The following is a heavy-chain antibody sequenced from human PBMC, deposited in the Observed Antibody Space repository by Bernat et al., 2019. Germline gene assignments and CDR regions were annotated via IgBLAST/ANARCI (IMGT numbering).Heavy chain of an antibody. CDR3: ARAGPTYYYGSGSLITPYFDC. J-gene: IGHJ4*02. CDR2: IYSGGST. CDR1: GFTVSSNY. Sequence: EVQLVESGGGLVQPGGSLRLSCAASGFTVSSNYMSWVRQAPGKGLEWVSVIYSGGSTYYADSVKGRFTISRDNSKNTLYLQMNSLRAEDTAVYYCARAGPTYYYGSGSLITPYFDCWGQGTLVTVSS. V-gene: IGHV3-66*01. D-gene: IGHD3-10*01.